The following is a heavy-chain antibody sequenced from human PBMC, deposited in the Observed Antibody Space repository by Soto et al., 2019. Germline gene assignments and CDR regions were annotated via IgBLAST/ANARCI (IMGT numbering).Heavy chain of an antibody. CDR2: IYYSGYT. CDR1: GGSISSYY. CDR3: TGEQYASSWT. J-gene: IGHJ5*02. Sequence: ASETLSLTCTVSGGSISSYYWSWIRQPPGKGLEWIGYIYYSGYTFYSPSLRSRVALSVDTSKNQFSLNVASVSAADTAVYYCTGEQYASSWTWGQGTLVTVSS. V-gene: IGHV4-59*04. D-gene: IGHD6-13*01.